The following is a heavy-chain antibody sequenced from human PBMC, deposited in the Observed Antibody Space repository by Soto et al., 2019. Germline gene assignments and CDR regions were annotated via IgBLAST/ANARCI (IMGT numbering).Heavy chain of an antibody. D-gene: IGHD2-15*01. J-gene: IGHJ3*02. CDR2: MNRSVRGT. CDR3: ARDLGYCSGGSCYSNAFDI. Sequence: GVSVKVSCTASRYTVTVYYMHWVRQVHRQGLDWMAWMNRSVRGTNYAQKFQGWVTMTRDTYISTAYMELSRLRSDDTAVYYCARDLGYCSGGSCYSNAFDIWGQGTMVTVSS. CDR1: RYTVTVYY. V-gene: IGHV1-2*04.